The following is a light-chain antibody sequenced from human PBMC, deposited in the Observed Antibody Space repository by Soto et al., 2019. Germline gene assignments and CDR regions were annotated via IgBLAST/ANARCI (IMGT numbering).Light chain of an antibody. CDR1: QTISSW. CDR2: KAS. J-gene: IGKJ3*01. Sequence: DIQMTQSPSTLSGSVGDRVTITCRASQTISSWLAWYQQKPGKAPKLLIYKASTLKSGVPSRFSGSGSGTEFTLTIRSLQPEDVGTYYCQHYHSPPFTFGPGTKLEIK. V-gene: IGKV1-5*03. CDR3: QHYHSPPFT.